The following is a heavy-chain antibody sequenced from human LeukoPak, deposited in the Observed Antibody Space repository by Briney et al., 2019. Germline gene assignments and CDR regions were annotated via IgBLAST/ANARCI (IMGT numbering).Heavy chain of an antibody. V-gene: IGHV3-30*02. CDR1: GFTFSSYG. CDR3: AKDSEAVAGWAPFDY. Sequence: PGGSLRLSCAASGFTFSSYGMHWVRQAPGKGLEWVAFIRYDGSNKYYADSVKGRFTISRDNSKNTLYLQMNSLRAEDTAVYYCAKDSEAVAGWAPFDYWGQGTLVTVSS. J-gene: IGHJ4*02. CDR2: IRYDGSNK. D-gene: IGHD6-19*01.